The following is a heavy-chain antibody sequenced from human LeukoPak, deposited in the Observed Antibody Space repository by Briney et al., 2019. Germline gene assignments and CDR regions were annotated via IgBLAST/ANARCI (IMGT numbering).Heavy chain of an antibody. J-gene: IGHJ6*03. V-gene: IGHV4-34*01. CDR3: ARGLGWKMATLGLFYMDV. Sequence: SETLSLTCGVSGGALRGFEWTGVPQPPGKGGGGRGEINGCGDTHYSPSLKSRVTISIDTSKKQFSLKMKSVTAADTAVYYCARGLGWKMATLGLFYMDVWGEGTTVTVS. CDR1: GGALRGFE. CDR2: INGCGDT. D-gene: IGHD5-24*01.